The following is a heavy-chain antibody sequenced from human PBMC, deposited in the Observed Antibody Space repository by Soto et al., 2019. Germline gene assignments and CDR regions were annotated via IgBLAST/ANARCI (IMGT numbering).Heavy chain of an antibody. CDR2: SHNSGST. CDR1: GASIYNGGYF. Sequence: QVQLQESGPGLVKPSQTLSLTCSVSGASIYNGGYFWSWIRQSPGKGLEWIRQSHNSGSTNNNPSPKSRVTISADTSRNQCSLAVNSVIAADTATYCCARAPTAEPVDSWGKGILVTVSS. J-gene: IGHJ4*02. V-gene: IGHV4-30-4*01. D-gene: IGHD1-1*01. CDR3: ARAPTAEPVDS.